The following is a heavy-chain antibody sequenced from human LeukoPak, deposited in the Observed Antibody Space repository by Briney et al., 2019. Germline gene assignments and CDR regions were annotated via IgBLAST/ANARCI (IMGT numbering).Heavy chain of an antibody. CDR2: ISYDGSNK. CDR3: AKDSTITFGGADY. V-gene: IGHV3-30*18. J-gene: IGHJ4*02. Sequence: PGRSLRLSCAASGFTFSSYGMHWVRPAPGKGLEWVAVISYDGSNKYYADSVKGRFTISRDNSKNTLYLQMNSLRAEDTAVYYCAKDSTITFGGADYWGQGTLVTVSS. CDR1: GFTFSSYG. D-gene: IGHD3-16*01.